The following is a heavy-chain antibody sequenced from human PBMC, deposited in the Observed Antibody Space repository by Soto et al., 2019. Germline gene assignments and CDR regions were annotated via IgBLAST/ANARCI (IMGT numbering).Heavy chain of an antibody. Sequence: QVQLQELGPGLVKPSWTLSLTCAVSGGSISSSNWWTWVRKPPGKGLEWIGEIYHSGSTNYNPALRSRVTISVDKSKNQFCLEVSSATAAVTAVYYCAILLRSTYGMDFCGQGTTVTVSS. J-gene: IGHJ6*02. V-gene: IGHV4-4*02. CDR1: GGSISSSNW. CDR2: IYHSGST. D-gene: IGHD3-3*01. CDR3: AILLRSTYGMDF.